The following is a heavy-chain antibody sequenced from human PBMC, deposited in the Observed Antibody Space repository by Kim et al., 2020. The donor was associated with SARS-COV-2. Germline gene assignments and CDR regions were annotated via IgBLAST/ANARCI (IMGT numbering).Heavy chain of an antibody. CDR2: ISGSGGST. CDR1: GFTFSSYA. Sequence: GGSLRLSCAASGFTFSSYAMSWVRQAPGKGLEWVSAISGSGGSTYYADSVKGRFTISRDNSKNTLYLQMNSLRAEDTAVYYCAKVSVGSGSYSGMDVWGQGTTVTVSS. V-gene: IGHV3-23*01. CDR3: AKVSVGSGSYSGMDV. J-gene: IGHJ6*02. D-gene: IGHD3-10*01.